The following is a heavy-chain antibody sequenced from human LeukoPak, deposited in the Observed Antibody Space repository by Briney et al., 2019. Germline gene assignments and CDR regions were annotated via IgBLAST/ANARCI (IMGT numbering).Heavy chain of an antibody. CDR2: ISPDGSTI. CDR3: AREGGDLRWKNRFDL. CDR1: RVTFSIYE. V-gene: IGHV3-48*03. Sequence: SRVTFSIYEKRRARQAPEKGQEWISYISPDGSTIDYADSVKGRFTISRDNAENSLYLQMNSLRDEDTAVYYCAREGGDLRWKNRFDLWGQGTLVTVSS. D-gene: IGHD4-23*01. J-gene: IGHJ4*02.